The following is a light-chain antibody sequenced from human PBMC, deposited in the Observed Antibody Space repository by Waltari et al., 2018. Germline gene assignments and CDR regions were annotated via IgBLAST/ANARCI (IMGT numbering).Light chain of an antibody. CDR2: AGS. Sequence: DIQMTQSPSPGSASIGARVTITCRASQDIRSWLAWYQQKPGKAPKFLIYAGSSLQRGVPSRFSGSGSGTDFTLTISSLQPEDFATYYCQQADSFPITFGQGTRLEIK. J-gene: IGKJ5*01. CDR1: QDIRSW. V-gene: IGKV1-12*01. CDR3: QQADSFPIT.